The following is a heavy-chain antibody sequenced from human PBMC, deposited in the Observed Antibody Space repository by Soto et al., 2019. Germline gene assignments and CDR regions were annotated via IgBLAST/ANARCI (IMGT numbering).Heavy chain of an antibody. CDR3: AKDKPYSGWSWDC. Sequence: EVQLVESGGGLVQPGGSLRLSCAASGFIFGNYWMSWVRHVPGKGLEWEASITEDGSVKYYVDSVKGRFTISRDNGKNSLYLQMNTLRAEDTAVYYCAKDKPYSGWSWDCWGQGTLVTVSS. CDR2: ITEDGSVK. D-gene: IGHD5-12*01. CDR1: GFIFGNYW. J-gene: IGHJ4*02. V-gene: IGHV3-7*04.